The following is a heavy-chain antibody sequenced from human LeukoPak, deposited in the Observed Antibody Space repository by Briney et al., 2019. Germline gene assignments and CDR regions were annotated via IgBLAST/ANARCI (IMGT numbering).Heavy chain of an antibody. D-gene: IGHD1-26*01. CDR3: ARAARGLPPLEDAFDI. CDR2: IYYCGST. J-gene: IGHJ3*02. Sequence: SETLSLTCTVSGGSVSSGSYYWSWIRQPPGKGLEWIGYIYYCGSTNYNPSLKSRVTISVDTSKNQFSLKLSSVTAADTAVYYCARAARGLPPLEDAFDIWGQGTMVTVSS. V-gene: IGHV4-61*01. CDR1: GGSVSSGSYY.